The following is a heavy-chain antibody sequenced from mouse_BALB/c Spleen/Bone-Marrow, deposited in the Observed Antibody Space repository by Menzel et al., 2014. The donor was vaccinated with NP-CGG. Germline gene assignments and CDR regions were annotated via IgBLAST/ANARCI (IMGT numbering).Heavy chain of an antibody. CDR2: INPYNGDT. V-gene: IGHV1-20*02. D-gene: IGHD1-1*01. J-gene: IGHJ1*01. Sequence: EVKVVESGPELVKPGASVKISCKASGYSFTGYFMNWVMQSHGKSLEWIGRINPYNGDTFYNQKFKGKATLTVDKSSSTAHMELRSLASEDSAVYYCTRVTTDWYFDVWGAETTVTVSS. CDR3: TRVTTDWYFDV. CDR1: GYSFTGYF.